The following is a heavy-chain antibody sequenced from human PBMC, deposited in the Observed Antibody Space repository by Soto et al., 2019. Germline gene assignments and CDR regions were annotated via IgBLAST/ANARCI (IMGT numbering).Heavy chain of an antibody. CDR1: GYTFTSYD. CDR3: AIGRESFVDYVRGSSRLDY. CDR2: MNPNSGNT. D-gene: IGHD3-16*02. J-gene: IGHJ4*02. V-gene: IGHV1-8*01. Sequence: QVQLVQSGAEVKKPGASVKVSCKASGYTFTSYDINWVRQATGQGREWMGWMNPNSGNTGYAKKFQGTVTRTRNTAIRTDYMELSSLRSEDTAVYYWAIGRESFVDYVRGSSRLDYWGKGTLVTVSS.